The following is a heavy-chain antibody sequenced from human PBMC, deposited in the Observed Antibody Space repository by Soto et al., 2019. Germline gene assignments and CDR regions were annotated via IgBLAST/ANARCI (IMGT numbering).Heavy chain of an antibody. CDR1: GYTFTSYY. Sequence: ASVKVSCKASGYTFTSYYLHWVRPAPGQGLEWMGILNPSGGRTSYAQKFQGRVTMTRDTSTSTVYMELSSLRSEDTAVYYCARGGMIVAYYGMDVWGQGTTVTVSS. V-gene: IGHV1-46*01. CDR2: LNPSGGRT. CDR3: ARGGMIVAYYGMDV. J-gene: IGHJ6*02. D-gene: IGHD3-22*01.